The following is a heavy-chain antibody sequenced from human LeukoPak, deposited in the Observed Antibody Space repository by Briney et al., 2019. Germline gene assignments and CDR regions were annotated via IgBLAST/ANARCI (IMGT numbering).Heavy chain of an antibody. D-gene: IGHD3-10*01. Sequence: GGSLRLSCAASGFTFSSYGMHWVRQAPGKGLEGVAFIRYDGSNKYYADSVKGRFTISRDNSKNTLYLQMNSLRAEDTAVYYCAKDGSLWPKSYYYYYYMDVWGKGTTVTISS. J-gene: IGHJ6*03. CDR1: GFTFSSYG. V-gene: IGHV3-30*02. CDR3: AKDGSLWPKSYYYYYYMDV. CDR2: IRYDGSNK.